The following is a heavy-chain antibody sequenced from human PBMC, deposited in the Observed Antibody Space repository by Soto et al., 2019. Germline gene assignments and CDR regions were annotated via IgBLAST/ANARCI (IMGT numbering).Heavy chain of an antibody. D-gene: IGHD4-17*01. CDR3: ARAGGTTVTGLWHFDS. CDR2: IWYDGTQK. CDR1: GFTFNTYS. V-gene: IGHV3-33*01. J-gene: IGHJ4*02. Sequence: QVQLEESGGGVVQPGRSLRLSCEASGFTFNTYSMHWVRQPPGKGLEWLAAIWYDGTQKYYADSVKGRFIISRDNSKKPLYVEMNSLRAEDTAVYYCARAGGTTVTGLWHFDSWGQGTLVTVSS.